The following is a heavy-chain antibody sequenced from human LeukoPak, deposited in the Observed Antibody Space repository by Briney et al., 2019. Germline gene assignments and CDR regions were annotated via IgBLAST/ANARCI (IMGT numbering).Heavy chain of an antibody. D-gene: IGHD5-24*01. CDR1: GDSVSRSDSY. J-gene: IGHJ4*02. V-gene: IGHV4-39*01. CDR2: IYHSGST. Sequence: SETLSLTCSVSGDSVSRSDSYWDWIRQPPGKGLEWIGTIYHSGSTYYNPSLKSRVTISVDTSKNQFSLKLSSVTAADTAVYYCARQVLVQLIDYWGQGTLVTVSS. CDR3: ARQVLVQLIDY.